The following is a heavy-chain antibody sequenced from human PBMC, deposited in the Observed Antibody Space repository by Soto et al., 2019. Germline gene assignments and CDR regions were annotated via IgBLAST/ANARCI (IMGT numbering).Heavy chain of an antibody. D-gene: IGHD6-13*01. Sequence: QVQLVEPGGGVVQPGRSLRLSCAASGFTFSSYGMHWVRQAPGKGLEWVAVISYDGSNKYYADSVKGRFTISRDNSKNTLYLQMNSLRAEDTAVYYCAKEVAAAGNYYYYGMDVWGQGTTVTVSS. CDR2: ISYDGSNK. V-gene: IGHV3-30*18. J-gene: IGHJ6*02. CDR1: GFTFSSYG. CDR3: AKEVAAAGNYYYYGMDV.